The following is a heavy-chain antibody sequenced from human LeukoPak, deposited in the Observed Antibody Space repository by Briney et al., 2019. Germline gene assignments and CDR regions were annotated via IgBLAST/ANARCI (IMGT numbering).Heavy chain of an antibody. CDR3: ARGRDYFPIDY. Sequence: GSLRLSCAASGFTVSSSHMTWVRQTPGKGLVWVSVTYSGGNTDYADSVKGRFTISRDNSRNTLYLQMSSLRVEDTAIYYCARGRDYFPIDYWGQGTFVIVSS. CDR1: GFTVSSSH. J-gene: IGHJ4*02. D-gene: IGHD2/OR15-2a*01. V-gene: IGHV3-53*01. CDR2: TYSGGNT.